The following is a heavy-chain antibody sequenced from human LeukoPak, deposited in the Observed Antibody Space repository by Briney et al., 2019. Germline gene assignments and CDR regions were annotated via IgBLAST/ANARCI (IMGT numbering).Heavy chain of an antibody. J-gene: IGHJ6*03. D-gene: IGHD3-16*01. CDR3: AKGGDPYYYYYYMDV. Sequence: VGSLRLSCAASGFTFSSYAMSWVRQAPGKGLEWVSAISGSGGSTYYADSVKGRFTISRDNSKNTLYLQMNSLRAEDTAVYYCAKGGDPYYYYYYMDVWGKGTTVTVSS. CDR2: ISGSGGST. V-gene: IGHV3-23*01. CDR1: GFTFSSYA.